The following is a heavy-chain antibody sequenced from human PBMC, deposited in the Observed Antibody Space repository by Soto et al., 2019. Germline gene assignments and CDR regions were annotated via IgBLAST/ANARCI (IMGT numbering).Heavy chain of an antibody. V-gene: IGHV3-48*01. Sequence: PGGSLRLSCAASGFTFSSYTMSWVRQTPGKGLEWISYITSSSSTIYYVDSVKGRFTISRDNAKNSLYLQMNSLRAEDTALYYCARNNWNDWFDPWGQGTLVTVSS. CDR3: ARNNWNDWFDP. J-gene: IGHJ5*02. D-gene: IGHD1-1*01. CDR1: GFTFSSYT. CDR2: ITSSSSTI.